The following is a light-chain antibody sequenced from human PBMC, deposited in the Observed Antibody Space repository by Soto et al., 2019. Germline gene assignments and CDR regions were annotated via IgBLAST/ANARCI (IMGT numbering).Light chain of an antibody. CDR2: DVS. Sequence: QSPLTQPASVSGSAGQSITIYCTGTSSDVGTYNYVSWYQHRPGKAPKLMIYDVSYRPSWISNRLSGTKSDNTASLTISGFQAEDEAEYYCSSYTTSTTQVFGGGTKVTVL. CDR3: SSYTTSTTQV. V-gene: IGLV2-14*01. CDR1: SSDVGTYNY. J-gene: IGLJ3*02.